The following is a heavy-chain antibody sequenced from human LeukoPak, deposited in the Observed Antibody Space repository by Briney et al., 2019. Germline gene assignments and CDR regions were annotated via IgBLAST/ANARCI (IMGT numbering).Heavy chain of an antibody. CDR2: IWHDGSNE. CDR3: VKAPSCRFPACYGYMDV. D-gene: IGHD2-2*01. Sequence: PGRPLSLSCVASGFTFISNDMHWVRQSPGKGLEWVATIWHDGSNEKYADSVKGRFTISRDNSKDTLYLQMNSLRAEDTAVFSCVKAPSCRFPACYGYMDVWGKGTTVIVSS. CDR1: GFTFISND. V-gene: IGHV3-33*06. J-gene: IGHJ6*03.